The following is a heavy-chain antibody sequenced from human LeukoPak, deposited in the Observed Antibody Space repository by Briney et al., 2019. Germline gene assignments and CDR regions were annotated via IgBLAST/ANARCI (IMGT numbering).Heavy chain of an antibody. CDR2: MKQDGSEK. D-gene: IGHD4-17*01. V-gene: IGHV3-7*01. CDR1: GFTFSSYW. J-gene: IGHJ6*03. CDR3: ARVDGDYAWYYYYMDV. Sequence: GGSLRLSCAASGFTFSSYWMSWVRQAPGKGLEWVANMKQDGSEKYYVDSVKGRFTISRDNAKNSLYLQMNSLRAEDTAVYYCARVDGDYAWYYYYMDVWGKGTTVTVSS.